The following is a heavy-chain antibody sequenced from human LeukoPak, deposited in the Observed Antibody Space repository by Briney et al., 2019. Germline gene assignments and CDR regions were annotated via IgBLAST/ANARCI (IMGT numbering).Heavy chain of an antibody. J-gene: IGHJ4*02. V-gene: IGHV3-48*03. D-gene: IGHD6-19*01. CDR1: GFTFSSYE. CDR2: ISSSGSTI. CDR3: ARDGGPDSSGYY. Sequence: PGGSLRLSCAASGFTFSSYEMNWVRQAPGKGLEWVSYISSSGSTIYYADSVKGRFTISRDNAKNSLYLQMNSLRAEDTAVYYCARDGGPDSSGYYWGQGTLVTVSS.